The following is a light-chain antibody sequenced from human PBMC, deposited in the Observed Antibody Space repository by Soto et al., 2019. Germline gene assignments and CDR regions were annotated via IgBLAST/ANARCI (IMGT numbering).Light chain of an antibody. CDR2: RSD. Sequence: QSVLTQRPSASGTPGQRVTISCFGSSSNVGSNYVYWYQQLPGTAPKLLIYRSDQRPSGVPDRFSGSKSDTSASLAISGLRSEDEADYYCAAWDDSLSGVIFGGGTKLTVL. J-gene: IGLJ2*01. CDR1: SSNVGSNY. CDR3: AAWDDSLSGVI. V-gene: IGLV1-47*01.